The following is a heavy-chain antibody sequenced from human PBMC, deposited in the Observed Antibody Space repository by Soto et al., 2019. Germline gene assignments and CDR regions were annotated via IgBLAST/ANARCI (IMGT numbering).Heavy chain of an antibody. V-gene: IGHV5-51*01. CDR2: IYPGDSDT. CDR3: VRHNVWAXDF. CDR1: GYSFTAHW. J-gene: IGHJ3*01. D-gene: IGHD3-16*01. Sequence: GESLKISCKGSGYSFTAHWIGWVRQMPGKGLEWMAIIYPGDSDTRYSPSFQGQVTISADKSITTAYLQWSSLKASDTAMYFCVRHNVWAXDFWGQGTMVTVSS.